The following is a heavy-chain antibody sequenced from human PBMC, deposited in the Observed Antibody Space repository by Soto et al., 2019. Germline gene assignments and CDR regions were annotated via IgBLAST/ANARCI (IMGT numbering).Heavy chain of an antibody. J-gene: IGHJ5*02. Sequence: QVQLQESGPGLVKPSQILSLTCTVSGGSISSGGYYWSWIRQHPGKGLEWIGYIYYSGSTHYNPYLESGVTISVDTSKNQFSLKLSSVTAADTAVYYCARCSTQYGVSPENWFDPWGQGTLVTVSS. CDR1: GGSISSGGYY. D-gene: IGHD4-17*01. CDR2: IYYSGST. V-gene: IGHV4-31*03. CDR3: ARCSTQYGVSPENWFDP.